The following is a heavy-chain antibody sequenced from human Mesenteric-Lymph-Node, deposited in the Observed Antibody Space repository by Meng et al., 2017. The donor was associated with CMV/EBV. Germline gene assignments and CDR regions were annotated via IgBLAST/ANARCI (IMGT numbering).Heavy chain of an antibody. CDR2: ISSSSSTI. V-gene: IGHV3-11*04. Sequence: GESLKISCAASVLTVTNNYMSWVRQAPGKGLEWVSYISSSSSTIYYADSVKGRFTISRDNAKNSLYLQMNSLRAEDTAVYYCAKPFWSGYYYFDYWGQGTLVTVSS. CDR1: VLTVTNNY. J-gene: IGHJ4*02. CDR3: AKPFWSGYYYFDY. D-gene: IGHD3-3*01.